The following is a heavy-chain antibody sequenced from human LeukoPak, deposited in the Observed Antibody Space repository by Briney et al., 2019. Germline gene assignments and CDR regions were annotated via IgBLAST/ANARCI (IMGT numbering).Heavy chain of an antibody. D-gene: IGHD3-10*01. J-gene: IGHJ5*02. Sequence: ASVKVSCKVSGYTLTELSMHWVRQAPGKGLEWMGGFDPEDGETIYAQKFQGRVTMTEDTSTDTAYMELSSLRSEDTAVYYCATNILVRDIINWFDPWGQGTLVTVSS. V-gene: IGHV1-24*01. CDR2: FDPEDGET. CDR3: ATNILVRDIINWFDP. CDR1: GYTLTELS.